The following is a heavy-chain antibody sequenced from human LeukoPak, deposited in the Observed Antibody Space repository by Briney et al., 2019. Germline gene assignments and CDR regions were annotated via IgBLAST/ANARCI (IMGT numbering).Heavy chain of an antibody. CDR1: GYTFSSFG. V-gene: IGHV1-18*04. Sequence: ASLKLSCKASGYTFSSFGISWVRQAPGQELEWMGWISVYNDNTHFAQKFQGRVTMTADTSTSTAYMELSSLRSEDTAVYYCARRSPYGGDYWGQGTLVTVSS. CDR2: ISVYNDNT. CDR3: ARRSPYGGDY. J-gene: IGHJ4*02. D-gene: IGHD3-10*01.